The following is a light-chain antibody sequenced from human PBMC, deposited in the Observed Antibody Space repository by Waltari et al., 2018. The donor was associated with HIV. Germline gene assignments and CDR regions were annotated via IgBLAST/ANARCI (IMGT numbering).Light chain of an antibody. V-gene: IGKV3-20*01. CDR1: QSVSSSY. CDR3: QQYDTSPWT. CDR2: DSS. J-gene: IGKJ1*01. Sequence: EIVLTQSPGTLSLSTGEGATLSCRASQSVSSSYLAWYQQKPGQSPSLLIYDSSSRATGIPDRFSGSGSGTDFSLTISRLEPEDFAVYYCQQYDTSPWTFGQGTKVEIK.